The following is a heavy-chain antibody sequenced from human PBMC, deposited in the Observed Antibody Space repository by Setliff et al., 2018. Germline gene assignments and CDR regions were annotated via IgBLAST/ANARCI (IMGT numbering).Heavy chain of an antibody. CDR2: ISAYSGNT. J-gene: IGHJ4*02. Sequence: GASVKVSCKASGYTFSNYGITWVRQAPGQGLEWMGWISAYSGNTKYAQKLQGRVTMTTDTFTTTAYLELRSLTSDDTAVYYCSRLVRYCTTTSCQGASGAEFWGQGTLVTVSS. CDR1: GYTFSNYG. V-gene: IGHV1-18*01. CDR3: SRLVRYCTTTSCQGASGAEF. D-gene: IGHD2-2*01.